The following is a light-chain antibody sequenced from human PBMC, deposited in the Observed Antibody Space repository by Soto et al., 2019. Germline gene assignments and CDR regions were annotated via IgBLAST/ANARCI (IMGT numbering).Light chain of an antibody. J-gene: IGLJ2*01. CDR1: SSNIGAGYD. CDR3: LSFDSSLSVV. CDR2: GNT. V-gene: IGLV1-40*01. Sequence: QSVLTQPPSVSGAPGQRVTISRTGSSSNIGAGYDVHWYQHLPGRAPKLLIYGNTNRPSGVPDRFSGSKSGTSASLAITGLQAEDEADYYCLSFDSSLSVVFGGGTKLTVL.